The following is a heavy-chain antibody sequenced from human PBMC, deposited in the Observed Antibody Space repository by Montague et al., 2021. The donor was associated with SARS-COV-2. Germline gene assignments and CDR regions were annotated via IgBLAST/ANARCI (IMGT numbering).Heavy chain of an antibody. CDR2: INHRGTS. V-gene: IGHV4-34*01. Sequence: SETLSLTCAGYGGSFSDYYWGWIRRPAGKGLEWIGEINHRGTSNYNPSLKSRVSISVDTSKNQFSLYLGSVTAADTAVYYCARGRQHFNMIVVVMTGGEYYFDYWAQGTLVTVSS. CDR3: ARGRQHFNMIVVVMTGGEYYFDY. J-gene: IGHJ4*02. D-gene: IGHD3-22*01. CDR1: GGSFSDYY.